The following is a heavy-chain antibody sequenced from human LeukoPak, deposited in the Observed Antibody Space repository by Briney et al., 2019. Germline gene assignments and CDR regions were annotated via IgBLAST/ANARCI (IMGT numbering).Heavy chain of an antibody. CDR3: AKGPPSLGELSYMY. Sequence: GGSLRLSCAASGFTFSSYGMSWVRQAPGKGLEWVSAISGSGGSTYYADSVKGRFTISRDNSKNTLYLQMNSLRAEDTAVYYCAKGPPSLGELSYMYWGQGTLVTVSS. CDR2: ISGSGGST. J-gene: IGHJ4*02. V-gene: IGHV3-23*01. CDR1: GFTFSSYG. D-gene: IGHD3-16*02.